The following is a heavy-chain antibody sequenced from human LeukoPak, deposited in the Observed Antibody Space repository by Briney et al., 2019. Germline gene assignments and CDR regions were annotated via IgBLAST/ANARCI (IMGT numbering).Heavy chain of an antibody. CDR2: IYYSGST. D-gene: IGHD6-13*01. CDR3: ASGLRAHPHSSS. CDR1: GGSISSGGYY. J-gene: IGHJ4*02. Sequence: SETLSLTCTVSGGSISSGGYYWSWIRQHPGKGLEWIGYIYYSGSTNYNPSLKSRVTISVDTSKNQFSLKLSSVTAADTAVYYCASGLRAHPHSSSWGQGTLVTVSS. V-gene: IGHV4-31*03.